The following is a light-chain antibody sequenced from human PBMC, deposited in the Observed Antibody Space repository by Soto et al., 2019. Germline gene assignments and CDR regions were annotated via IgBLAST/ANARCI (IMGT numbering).Light chain of an antibody. CDR1: NIGSKG. V-gene: IGLV3-21*02. Sequence: SYELTQPPSVSVAPGQTARITCGGNNIGSKGVHWYQQKPGQAPVLVVYDDSDRPSGIPERFSGSNSGNTATLTISRVEAGDEADYYCQVWDSSSDVVFGGGTKVTVL. CDR3: QVWDSSSDVV. CDR2: DDS. J-gene: IGLJ2*01.